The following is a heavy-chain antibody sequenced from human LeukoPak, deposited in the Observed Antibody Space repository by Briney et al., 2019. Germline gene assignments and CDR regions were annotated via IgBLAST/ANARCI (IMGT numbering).Heavy chain of an antibody. CDR3: ARMPYGGFEY. V-gene: IGHV4-38-2*01. CDR1: GDSINSGYQ. CDR2: IYHSGTT. Sequence: PSETLSLTCAVSGDSINSGYQWGWIRQPPGKGLEWIGSIYHSGTTYYSPSLKSRVTMSVDTSKNQFSVKLSSVTAADTDVYYCARMPYGGFEYWAQGALVTVSS. D-gene: IGHD4-23*01. J-gene: IGHJ4*02.